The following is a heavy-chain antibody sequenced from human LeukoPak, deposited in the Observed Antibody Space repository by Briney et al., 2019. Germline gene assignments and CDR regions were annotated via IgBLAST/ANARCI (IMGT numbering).Heavy chain of an antibody. D-gene: IGHD5-12*01. CDR2: ISWNSGSI. CDR3: AKRLRATLAFDI. V-gene: IGHV3-9*01. Sequence: GGSLRLSCAASGFTFDDYAMHWVRQAPGKGLEWVSGISWNSGSIGYADSVKGRFTISRDNAKNSLYLQMNSLRAEDTALYYCAKRLRATLAFDIWGQGTMVTVSS. CDR1: GFTFDDYA. J-gene: IGHJ3*02.